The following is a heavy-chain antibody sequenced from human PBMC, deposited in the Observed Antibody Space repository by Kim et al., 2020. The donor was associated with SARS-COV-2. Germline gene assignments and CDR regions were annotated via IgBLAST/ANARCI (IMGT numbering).Heavy chain of an antibody. J-gene: IGHJ3*02. CDR3: TRPQGAAWGQAFDI. V-gene: IGHV3-72*01. CDR2: IRNKPSSYTT. Sequence: GGSLRLSCAASGFTFSDHYMDWDRQAPGKGLEWVGRIRNKPSSYTTEYAASVKGRFTISRDETSLYLQMNSLKSEDTAVYYCTRPQGAAWGQAFDIWGQGTMVTVSS. CDR1: GFTFSDHY. D-gene: IGHD7-27*01.